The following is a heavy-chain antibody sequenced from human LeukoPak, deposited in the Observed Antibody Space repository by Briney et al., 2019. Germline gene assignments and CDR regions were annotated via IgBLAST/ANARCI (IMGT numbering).Heavy chain of an antibody. CDR2: IYSGGST. D-gene: IGHD3-9*01. V-gene: IGHV3-53*05. CDR3: AKVFYDILTGYYNDYYFDY. Sequence: GGSLRLSCAASGFTVSSNYMSWVRQAPGKGLEWVSVIYSGGSTYYADSVKGRFTISRDNSKNTLYLQMNSLRAEDTAVYYCAKVFYDILTGYYNDYYFDYWGQGTLVTVSS. J-gene: IGHJ4*02. CDR1: GFTVSSNY.